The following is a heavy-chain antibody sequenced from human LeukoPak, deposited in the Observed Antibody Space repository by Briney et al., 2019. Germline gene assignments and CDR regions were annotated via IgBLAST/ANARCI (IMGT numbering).Heavy chain of an antibody. V-gene: IGHV4-59*08. CDR2: IYYSGST. CDR3: ARLYTGSGTLLVPSHY. Sequence: PSETLSLPCTVSGGSINNYEWSWIRQPPGKGLEWIGYIYYSGSTNYSPSLKSRVTISVDTSKNQFSLKLSSVTAADTAVYYCARLYTGSGTLLVPSHYWGQGTLVTVSS. J-gene: IGHJ4*02. D-gene: IGHD3-10*01. CDR1: GGSINNYE.